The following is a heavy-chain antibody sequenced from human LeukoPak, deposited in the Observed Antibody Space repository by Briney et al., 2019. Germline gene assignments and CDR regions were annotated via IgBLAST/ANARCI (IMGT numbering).Heavy chain of an antibody. V-gene: IGHV3-53*01. CDR3: ARGGGYYDSSGYSDY. CDR1: GFTVSSDY. CDR2: IYSGGST. J-gene: IGHJ4*02. Sequence: GGSLRPSCAASGFTVSSDYMSWVRQAPGKGLEWVSVIYSGGSTYYADSVKGRFTISRDNSKNTLYLQMNSLRAEDTAVYYCARGGGYYDSSGYSDYWGQGTLVTVSS. D-gene: IGHD3-22*01.